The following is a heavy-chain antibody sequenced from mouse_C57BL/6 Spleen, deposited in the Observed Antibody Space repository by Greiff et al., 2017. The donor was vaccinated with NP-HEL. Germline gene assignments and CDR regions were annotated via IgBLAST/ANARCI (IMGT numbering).Heavy chain of an antibody. D-gene: IGHD1-1*01. CDR3: ARGAITTVVGRSDYFDY. J-gene: IGHJ2*01. CDR1: GYTFTNYW. CDR2: IYPGGGYT. V-gene: IGHV1-63*01. Sequence: QVQLQQSGAELVRPGTSVKMSCKASGYTFTNYWIGWAKQRPGHGLEWIGDIYPGGGYTNYTEKFKGKVTLTADKSSSTAYMQFSSLTSEDSAIYYCARGAITTVVGRSDYFDYWGQGTTLTVSS.